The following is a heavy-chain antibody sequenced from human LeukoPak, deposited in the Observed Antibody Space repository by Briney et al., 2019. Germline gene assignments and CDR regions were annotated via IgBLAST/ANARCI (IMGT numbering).Heavy chain of an antibody. Sequence: GGSLGLSCAASGFTFSSYWMSWVRQAPGKGLEWVANIKQDGSEKYYVDSVKGRFTISRDNAKNSLYLQMNSLRAEDTAVYYCARDDIAVAGSFDYWGQGTLVTASS. D-gene: IGHD6-19*01. J-gene: IGHJ4*02. V-gene: IGHV3-7*01. CDR2: IKQDGSEK. CDR3: ARDDIAVAGSFDY. CDR1: GFTFSSYW.